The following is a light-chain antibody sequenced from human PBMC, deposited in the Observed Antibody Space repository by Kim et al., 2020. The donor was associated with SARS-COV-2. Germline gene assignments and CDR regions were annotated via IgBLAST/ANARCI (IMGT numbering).Light chain of an antibody. J-gene: IGLJ3*02. CDR3: AAWDDSLSGWV. V-gene: IGLV1-47*01. CDR1: RYNLGSNY. Sequence: GQTLPLSCAGSRYNLGSNYLYRYQQLPGTAPKLLIYGKNQRPPGVPDRFSGSKSGTSASLAISGLRSEDEADYYCAAWDDSLSGWVFGGGTQLTVL. CDR2: GKN.